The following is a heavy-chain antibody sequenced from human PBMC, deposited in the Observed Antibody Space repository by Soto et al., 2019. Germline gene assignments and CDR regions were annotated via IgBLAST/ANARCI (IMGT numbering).Heavy chain of an antibody. V-gene: IGHV1-2*04. D-gene: IGHD1-26*01. J-gene: IGHJ4*02. Sequence: QVQLVQSGAEVKKPGASVRVSCKASGYTFTGYYMHWVRQAPGQGLEWMGLINPNSGGTKYAQKFQGWVTVTRDTSISPAYMALSRLEYDDTAVYYCARDMEGAQYYFAFWGQGTLVTVSS. CDR2: INPNSGGT. CDR3: ARDMEGAQYYFAF. CDR1: GYTFTGYY.